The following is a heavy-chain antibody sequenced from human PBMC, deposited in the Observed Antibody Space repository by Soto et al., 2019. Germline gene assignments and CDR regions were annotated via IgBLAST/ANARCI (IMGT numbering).Heavy chain of an antibody. CDR1: GFTFISYA. D-gene: IGHD3-9*01. V-gene: IGHV3-23*01. CDR2: ISGSGGST. J-gene: IGHJ4*02. Sequence: EVQLLESGGGLVQPGGSLRLSCAASGFTFISYAMSWVRQAPGKGLEWVSAISGSGGSTYYADSVKGRFTISRGNSKNTLYLQMNSLRAEDTAVYYCAKDLVLRYFDWLPQYFDYWGQGTLVTVSS. CDR3: AKDLVLRYFDWLPQYFDY.